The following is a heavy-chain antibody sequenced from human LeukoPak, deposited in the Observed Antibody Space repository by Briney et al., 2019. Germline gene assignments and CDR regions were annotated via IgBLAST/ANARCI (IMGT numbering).Heavy chain of an antibody. CDR2: IIPIFGTA. CDR1: GGTFSSYA. D-gene: IGHD3-10*01. J-gene: IGHJ5*02. V-gene: IGHV1-69*13. Sequence: SVKVSCKASGGTFSSYAISWVRQAPGQGLEWMGGIIPIFGTANYAQKFQGRVTITADESTSTAYMELSSLRSEDTAVYYCARGGLASGVPNWFDPWGQGTLVTVSS. CDR3: ARGGLASGVPNWFDP.